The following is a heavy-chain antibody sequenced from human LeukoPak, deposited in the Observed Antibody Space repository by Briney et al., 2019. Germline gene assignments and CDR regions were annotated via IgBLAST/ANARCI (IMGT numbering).Heavy chain of an antibody. CDR3: ASPGGRSGWSNCDY. D-gene: IGHD6-19*01. CDR2: ITGPGEGT. Sequence: GGSLRLSCEASGFSFSAYALSWVRQAPGKGLEWVSAITGPGEGTWHADSVKGRFTTSRDNSQRTLYLQMNSLRAEDTAVYYCASPGGRSGWSNCDYWGQGTLVTVSS. J-gene: IGHJ4*02. V-gene: IGHV3-23*01. CDR1: GFSFSAYA.